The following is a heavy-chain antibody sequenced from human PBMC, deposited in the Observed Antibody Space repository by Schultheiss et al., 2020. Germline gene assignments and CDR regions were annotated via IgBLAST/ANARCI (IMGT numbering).Heavy chain of an antibody. CDR3: ARGWAVAGYNWFDP. V-gene: IGHV1-2*02. Sequence: GESLKISCKASGYTFTGYYMHWVRQAPGQGLEWMGWINPNSGGTNYAQKFQGRVTITRDTSASTAYMELSSLRSEDTAVYYCARGWAVAGYNWFDPWGQGTLVTVSS. D-gene: IGHD6-19*01. CDR2: INPNSGGT. J-gene: IGHJ5*02. CDR1: GYTFTGYY.